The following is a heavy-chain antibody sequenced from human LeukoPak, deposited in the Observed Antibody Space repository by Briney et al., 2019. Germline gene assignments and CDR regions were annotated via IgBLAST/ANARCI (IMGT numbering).Heavy chain of an antibody. D-gene: IGHD2/OR15-2a*01. CDR2: IHPNSGGT. V-gene: IGHV1-2*02. CDR1: GYTFSGYY. CDR3: ARAQILSGEFDY. Sequence: GASVKVSCKASGYTFSGYYMHWVRQAPGQGLEWMGWIHPNSGGTNYAQKFQGRVTMTRDTSISTAYMELSRLRSDDTAVYYCARAQILSGEFDYWGQGTLVTVSS. J-gene: IGHJ4*02.